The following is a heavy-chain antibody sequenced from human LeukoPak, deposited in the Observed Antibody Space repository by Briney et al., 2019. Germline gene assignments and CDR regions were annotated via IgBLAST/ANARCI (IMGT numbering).Heavy chain of an antibody. CDR3: ARDRAVALLTYYYYMDV. Sequence: PGGSLRLSCAASGFTFTTYVMHWVRQAPGKGLEWVAVISHTGSIETYADSVKGRFTISRDNSKNTVYLQMNSLKTEDTAVYYCARDRAVALLTYYYYMDVWGKGTTVTVSS. CDR2: ISHTGSIE. V-gene: IGHV3-30*04. CDR1: GFTFTTYV. D-gene: IGHD2-15*01. J-gene: IGHJ6*03.